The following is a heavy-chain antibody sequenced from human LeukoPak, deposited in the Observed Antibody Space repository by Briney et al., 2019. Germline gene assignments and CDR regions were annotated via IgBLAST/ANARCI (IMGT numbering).Heavy chain of an antibody. CDR1: GFTFSSYG. D-gene: IGHD1-1*01. CDR2: ISYDGSNE. J-gene: IGHJ4*02. Sequence: PGGSLRLSCAASGFTFSSYGMHWVRQAPGKGLEWVAVISYDGSNEYYADSVKGRFTISRDNSKNTLYLQMSSLRAEDTAVYYCARDYWRSIDHWGQGTLVTVSS. CDR3: ARDYWRSIDH. V-gene: IGHV3-30*03.